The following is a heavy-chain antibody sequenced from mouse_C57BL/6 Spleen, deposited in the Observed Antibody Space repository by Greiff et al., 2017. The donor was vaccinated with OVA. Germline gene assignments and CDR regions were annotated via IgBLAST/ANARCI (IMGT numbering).Heavy chain of an antibody. CDR2: IDPSDSYT. CDR3: ARRLGRYFDY. V-gene: IGHV1-59*01. D-gene: IGHD4-1*01. J-gene: IGHJ2*01. Sequence: QVQLQQPGAELVRPGTSVKLSCKASGYTFTSYWMHWVKQRPGQGLEWIGVIDPSDSYTNYNQKFKGKATLTVDTSSSTAYMQLSSLTSEDSAVYYCARRLGRYFDYWGQGTTLTVSS. CDR1: GYTFTSYW.